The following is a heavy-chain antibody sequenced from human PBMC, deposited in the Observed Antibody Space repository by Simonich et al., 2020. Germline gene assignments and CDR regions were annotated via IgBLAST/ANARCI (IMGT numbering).Heavy chain of an antibody. Sequence: QVQLQESGPGLVKPSETLYLTCTVSGGSISSYYWSWIRQPPGKGLEWIGYIYYSGSTNYNPALKSRVTISVDTSKNQFSLKLSSVTAADTAVYYCARGGRYCSSTSCDYYYYYMDVWGKGTTVTVSS. D-gene: IGHD2-2*01. J-gene: IGHJ6*03. CDR3: ARGGRYCSSTSCDYYYYYMDV. CDR1: GGSISSYY. CDR2: IYYSGST. V-gene: IGHV4-59*12.